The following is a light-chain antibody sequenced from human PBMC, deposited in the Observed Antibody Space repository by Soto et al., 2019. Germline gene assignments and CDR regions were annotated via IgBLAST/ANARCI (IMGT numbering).Light chain of an antibody. CDR1: QSVSTN. Sequence: EIVMTQSPATLSVSPGERATLSCRASQSVSTNLAWYQQKPGQAPRLLIYGASTRATGIPARFSGSGSGTEFTLTISSLXSXDFXXYXXXXXXXXPPWTFGQGTKVDTK. V-gene: IGKV3-15*01. J-gene: IGKJ1*01. CDR2: GAS. CDR3: XXXXXXPPWT.